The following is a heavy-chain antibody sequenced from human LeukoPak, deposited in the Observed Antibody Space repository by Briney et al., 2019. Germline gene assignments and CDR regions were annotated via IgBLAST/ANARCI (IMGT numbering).Heavy chain of an antibody. CDR3: ARAGAYYYDSSGYSSPFDY. D-gene: IGHD3-22*01. V-gene: IGHV4-30-4*01. CDR2: IYYSGST. Sequence: PSQTLSLTCTVSGGSISSGDYYWSWIRQPPGEGLEWIGYIYYSGSTYYNPSLKSRVTISVDTSKNQFSLKLSSVTAADTAVYYCARAGAYYYDSSGYSSPFDYWGQGTLVTVSS. J-gene: IGHJ4*02. CDR1: GGSISSGDYY.